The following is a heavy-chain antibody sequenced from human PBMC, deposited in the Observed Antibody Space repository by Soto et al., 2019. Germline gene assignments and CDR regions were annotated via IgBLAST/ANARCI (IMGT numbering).Heavy chain of an antibody. CDR3: AKDVEYQLLTYGMDV. CDR1: GFTFSSYG. CDR2: ISYDGSNK. V-gene: IGHV3-30*18. D-gene: IGHD2-2*01. J-gene: IGHJ6*02. Sequence: QVQLMESGGGVVQPGRSLRLSCAASGFTFSSYGMHWVRQAPGKGLEWVAVISYDGSNKYYADSVKGRFTISRDNSKNTLYLQMNSLRAEDTAVYYCAKDVEYQLLTYGMDVWGQGTTVTVSS.